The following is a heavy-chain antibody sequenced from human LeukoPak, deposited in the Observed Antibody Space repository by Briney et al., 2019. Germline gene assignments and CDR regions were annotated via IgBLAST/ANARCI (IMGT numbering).Heavy chain of an antibody. Sequence: ASVTVSCKASGYTFTGYYMHWVRQAPGQGLEWMGWINHNRGGTNYAQKFRGGVTRTRDTSISTAYMQLSRMRTDDTAVYYCAKDSGSTTVRGVIKGWFDPWGQGTLVTVSS. CDR3: AKDSGSTTVRGVIKGWFDP. CDR1: GYTFTGYY. J-gene: IGHJ5*02. CDR2: INHNRGGT. D-gene: IGHD3-10*01. V-gene: IGHV1-2*02.